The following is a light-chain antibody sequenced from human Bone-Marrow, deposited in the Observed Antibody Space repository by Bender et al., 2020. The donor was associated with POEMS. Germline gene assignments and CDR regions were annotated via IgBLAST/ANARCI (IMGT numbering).Light chain of an antibody. J-gene: IGLJ3*02. CDR1: SSNIGAHA. V-gene: IGLV1-44*01. CDR2: SSH. Sequence: QSVLTQPPSASGTPGQRVTISCSGGSSNIGAHAVNWYQHLPGPAPKLLIYSSHRRPSEVPDRFSGSRSGTSASLAISGLQSEDEADYYCAVWDDSLNGWVFGGGTKRTV. CDR3: AVWDDSLNGWV.